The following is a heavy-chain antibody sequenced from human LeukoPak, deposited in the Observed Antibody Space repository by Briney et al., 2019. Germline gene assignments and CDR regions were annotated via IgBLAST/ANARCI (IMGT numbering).Heavy chain of an antibody. J-gene: IGHJ4*02. CDR2: IIPIFGTA. V-gene: IGHV1-69*13. CDR3: ARDPEYSSSSGDGDY. CDR1: GGTFSSYA. Sequence: SVKVSCKASGGTFSSYAISWVRQAPGQGLEWMGGIIPIFGTANYAQKFQGRVTITADESTSTANMELSSLRSEDTAVYYCARDPEYSSSSGDGDYWGQGTLVTVSS. D-gene: IGHD6-6*01.